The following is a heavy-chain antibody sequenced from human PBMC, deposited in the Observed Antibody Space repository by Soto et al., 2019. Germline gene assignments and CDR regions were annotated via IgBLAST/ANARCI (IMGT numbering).Heavy chain of an antibody. CDR3: ARVYSYGHFYGMDF. D-gene: IGHD5-18*01. J-gene: IGHJ6*02. CDR1: GYTFTSYD. Sequence: ASVKVSCKASGYTFTSYDINWVRQATGQGLEWMGWMNPNSGNTGYAQKFQGRVTMTRNTSISTAYRELSSLRSEDTAVYYCARVYSYGHFYGMDFWGQGTTVTVSS. CDR2: MNPNSGNT. V-gene: IGHV1-8*01.